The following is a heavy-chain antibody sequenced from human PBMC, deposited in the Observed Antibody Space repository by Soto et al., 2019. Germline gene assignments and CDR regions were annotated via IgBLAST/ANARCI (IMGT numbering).Heavy chain of an antibody. J-gene: IGHJ4*02. CDR2: LSGGGANT. CDR1: GCSFSTYS. V-gene: IGHV3-23*01. CDR3: ARWSGYADA. Sequence: GGSLRLSCSASGCSFSTYSMAWVRQAAGKGPQCVSGLSGGGANTFYIDSVRGRFTISVDISRNTVFLQMDSLRVDDTAVYYCARWSGYADAWGRGTLVTVSS. D-gene: IGHD4-17*01.